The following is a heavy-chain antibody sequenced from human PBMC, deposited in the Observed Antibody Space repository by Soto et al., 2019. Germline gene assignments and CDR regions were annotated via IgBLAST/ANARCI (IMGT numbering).Heavy chain of an antibody. D-gene: IGHD3-22*01. J-gene: IGHJ4*02. CDR3: GRAGGYDAGNYDSNLPDY. Sequence: SETLSLTCTVSGGSISSYYWSWIRQPAGKGLEWIGRIYTSGSTNYNPSLKSRVTMSVDTSKNQFSLKLSSVTAADTAVYYCGRAGGYDAGNYDSNLPDYWGQGALVTVSS. V-gene: IGHV4-4*07. CDR1: GGSISSYY. CDR2: IYTSGST.